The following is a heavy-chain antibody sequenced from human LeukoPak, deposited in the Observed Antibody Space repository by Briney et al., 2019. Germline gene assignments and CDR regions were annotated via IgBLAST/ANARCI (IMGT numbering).Heavy chain of an antibody. Sequence: GGSLRLSCTASGFTFGDYLMSWFRQAPGKGLEWVGFISGGTTEYASSVKGRFTSSRDDSRSIAYLQMNSLTTEETAVYYCSRGSGWLSVYWGQGTLVTVSS. V-gene: IGHV3-49*03. D-gene: IGHD6-19*01. CDR3: SRGSGWLSVY. J-gene: IGHJ4*02. CDR2: ISGGTT. CDR1: GFTFGDYL.